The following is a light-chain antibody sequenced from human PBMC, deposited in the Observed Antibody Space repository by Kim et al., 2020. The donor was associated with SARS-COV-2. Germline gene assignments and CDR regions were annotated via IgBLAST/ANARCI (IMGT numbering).Light chain of an antibody. Sequence: VALGQTAGITCGGNNIGSKNVHWYQQKPGQAPVLVIYRDSNRPSGIPERFSGSNSGNTATLTISRAQAGDEADYYCQVWDSSTVFGGGTQLTVL. CDR3: QVWDSSTV. CDR2: RDS. V-gene: IGLV3-9*01. J-gene: IGLJ3*02. CDR1: NIGSKN.